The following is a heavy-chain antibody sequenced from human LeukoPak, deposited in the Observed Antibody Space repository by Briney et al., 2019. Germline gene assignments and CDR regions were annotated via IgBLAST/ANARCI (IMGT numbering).Heavy chain of an antibody. J-gene: IGHJ4*02. CDR1: GFTFNSYS. V-gene: IGHV3-21*05. D-gene: IGHD3-10*01. CDR3: ARAAGHYFDY. Sequence: GGSLRLSCVASGFTFNSYSMNWVRQAPGKGLEWVSFITSTSSDLFYSDSVKGRFTVSRDNARNSLYLQMNSLTAEDTAVYYCARAAGHYFDYWGQGSLVTVSS. CDR2: ITSTSSDL.